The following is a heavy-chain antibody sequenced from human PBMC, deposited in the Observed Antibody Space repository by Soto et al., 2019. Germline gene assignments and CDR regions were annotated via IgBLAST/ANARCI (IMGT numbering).Heavy chain of an antibody. CDR2: IYPGDSDA. J-gene: IGHJ6*02. CDR3: ARFVGNIVVVPAAIRSHYYYYGMDV. CDR1: GYSFTSYW. V-gene: IGHV5-51*01. D-gene: IGHD2-2*02. Sequence: PGESLKISCKGSGYSFTSYWIGWVRQMPGKGLEWMGIIYPGDSDARNSPSFQGQVTISADKSISTAYLQWISLKASDTAMYYCARFVGNIVVVPAAIRSHYYYYGMDVWGQGTTVTVS.